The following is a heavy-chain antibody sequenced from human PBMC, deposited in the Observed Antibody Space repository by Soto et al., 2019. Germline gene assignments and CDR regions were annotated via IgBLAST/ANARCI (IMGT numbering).Heavy chain of an antibody. Sequence: QVQLVESGGGVVQPGRSLRLSCAASGFTFSSYAMHWVRQAPGKGLEWVAVISYDGSNKYYADSVKGRFTISRDNSKNALYLQMNFLRAEDTAVYYCARDRVDTIFGVVQLTFCFDYWGQGTLVTVSS. CDR1: GFTFSSYA. CDR3: ARDRVDTIFGVVQLTFCFDY. J-gene: IGHJ4*02. V-gene: IGHV3-30-3*01. CDR2: ISYDGSNK. D-gene: IGHD3-3*01.